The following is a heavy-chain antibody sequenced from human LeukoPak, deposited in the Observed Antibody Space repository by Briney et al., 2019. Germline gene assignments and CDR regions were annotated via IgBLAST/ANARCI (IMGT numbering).Heavy chain of an antibody. CDR2: ISAYNGKT. D-gene: IGHD6-19*01. J-gene: IGHJ4*02. Sequence: ASVKVSCKASGYTFTGYYMHWVRQAPGQGLEWMGWISAYNGKTFYAEKFQGRVTMTRDTSTNTAYMELRSLRSDDTAVYYCARSDGYSSGWYWIDDYWGQGTLVTVSS. CDR1: GYTFTGYY. V-gene: IGHV1-18*04. CDR3: ARSDGYSSGWYWIDDY.